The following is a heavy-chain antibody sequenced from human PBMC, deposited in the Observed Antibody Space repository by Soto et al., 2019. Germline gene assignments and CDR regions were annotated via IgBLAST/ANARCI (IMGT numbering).Heavy chain of an antibody. CDR3: VQSRCGGHCLEIYSSHAYNGLDV. V-gene: IGHV2-5*02. CDR2: LYWDDDQ. Sequence: QVTLKESGPTLVKPTQTLTLTCTVSGLSLRTTGVGVGWVRQPPGKALEWLALLYWDDDQRYSPSLRSRLTIAKDISEKQVVLTMTNMDTVDTATYYCVQSRCGGHCLEIYSSHAYNGLDVWGQGTTVTVSS. J-gene: IGHJ6*02. D-gene: IGHD2-21*02. CDR1: GLSLRTTGVG.